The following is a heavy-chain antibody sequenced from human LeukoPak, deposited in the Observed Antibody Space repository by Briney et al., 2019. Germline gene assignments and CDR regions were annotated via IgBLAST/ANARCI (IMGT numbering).Heavy chain of an antibody. CDR1: GFTFSSYE. J-gene: IGHJ4*02. Sequence: GGSLRLSCAASGFTFSSYEMNWVRQAPGKGLEWVSYISSSGSTIYYADSVKGRFTISRDNAENSLYLQMNSLRAEDTAVYYCARDGPPGYSSGYSMRYSGVDYWGQGTLVTVSS. CDR2: ISSSGSTI. V-gene: IGHV3-48*03. D-gene: IGHD3-22*01. CDR3: ARDGPPGYSSGYSMRYSGVDY.